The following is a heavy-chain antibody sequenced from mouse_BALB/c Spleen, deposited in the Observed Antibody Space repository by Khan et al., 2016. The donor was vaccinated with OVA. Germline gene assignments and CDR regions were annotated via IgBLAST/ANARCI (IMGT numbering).Heavy chain of an antibody. V-gene: IGHV5-6*01. D-gene: IGHD4-1*01. CDR3: ASHLTGSFVY. J-gene: IGHJ3*01. Sequence: EVELVESGGDLVKPGGSLKLSCAASGFTFSSYSMSWVRQTLDKRLEWVTTISSVGDYTYYPDSVKGRFTISRDNAKNTLYLQMSSLKSEDTAMYYFASHLTGSFVYWGQGTLVTVSA. CDR1: GFTFSSYS. CDR2: ISSVGDYT.